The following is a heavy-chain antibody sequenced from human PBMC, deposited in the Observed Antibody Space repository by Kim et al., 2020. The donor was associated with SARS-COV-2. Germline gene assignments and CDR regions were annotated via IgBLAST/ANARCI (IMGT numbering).Heavy chain of an antibody. CDR3: VREVGIVATIDL. CDR2: ISSTGSKV. V-gene: IGHV3-48*03. CDR1: GFTFRSFE. J-gene: IGHJ5*02. Sequence: GGSLRLSCAASGFTFRSFEMNWVRQAPGKGLEWLSKISSTGSKVFYVDSVKGRITVSRDNANNSLHLQLGSLTAGDTAVYYCVREVGIVATIDLWGQGTLVTVSS. D-gene: IGHD5-12*01.